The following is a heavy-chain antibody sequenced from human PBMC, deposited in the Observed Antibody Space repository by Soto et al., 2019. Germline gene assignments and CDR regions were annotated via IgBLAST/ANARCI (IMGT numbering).Heavy chain of an antibody. V-gene: IGHV3-23*01. CDR3: AKDGYTDYYDRRGYYYEG. CDR2: ISGSGGST. J-gene: IGHJ4*02. Sequence: PVGSLRLSCAASGFTCSTYAMSWVRQAPGKGLEWVSAISGSGGSTNYADSVRGRFTISRDNSKNTLYLQMNSLRAEDTAVYYCAKDGYTDYYDRRGYYYEGWGQGTLVTVSS. CDR1: GFTCSTYA. D-gene: IGHD3-22*01.